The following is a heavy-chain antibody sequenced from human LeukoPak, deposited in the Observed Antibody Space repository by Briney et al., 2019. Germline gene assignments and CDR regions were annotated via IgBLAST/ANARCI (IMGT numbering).Heavy chain of an antibody. CDR3: ARDLLSVVPAARRYSYGRRGYYYGMDV. D-gene: IGHD2-2*01. CDR1: GFTFSSYW. CDR2: IKQDGSEK. V-gene: IGHV3-7*01. Sequence: GGSLRLSCAASGFTFSSYWMSWVRQAPGKGLEWVANIKQDGSEKYYVDSVKGRFTISRDNAKNSLYLQMNSLRAEDTAVYYCARDLLSVVPAARRYSYGRRGYYYGMDVWGQGTTVTVSS. J-gene: IGHJ6*02.